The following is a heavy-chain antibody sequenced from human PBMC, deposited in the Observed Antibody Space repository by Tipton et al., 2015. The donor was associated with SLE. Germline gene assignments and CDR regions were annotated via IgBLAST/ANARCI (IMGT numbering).Heavy chain of an antibody. CDR2: IYHSGST. CDR1: GYSISSGYY. V-gene: IGHV4-38-2*01. CDR3: ARAYYHYYGMDV. Sequence: GLVKPSETLSLTCAVSGYSISSGYYWGWIRQPPGKGLEWIGSIYHSGSTYYNPSLKSRVTMSVDTSKNQFSLKLRSVTAADTAVYYCARAYYHYYGMDVWGQGTTVTVSS. J-gene: IGHJ6*02.